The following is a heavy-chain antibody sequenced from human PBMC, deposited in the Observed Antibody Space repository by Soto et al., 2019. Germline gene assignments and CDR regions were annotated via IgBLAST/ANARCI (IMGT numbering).Heavy chain of an antibody. V-gene: IGHV3-21*01. Sequence: LRLSCAASGFSFSSYTMNWVRQAPGKGLQWVSSITNRGTHTYSADSVKGRFTISRDNDKNSLYLQMNNLRAEDTAIYFCARAHEVAWFDSWGLGTLVTVSS. CDR2: ITNRGTHT. CDR3: ARAHEVAWFDS. CDR1: GFSFSSYT. D-gene: IGHD2-15*01. J-gene: IGHJ5*01.